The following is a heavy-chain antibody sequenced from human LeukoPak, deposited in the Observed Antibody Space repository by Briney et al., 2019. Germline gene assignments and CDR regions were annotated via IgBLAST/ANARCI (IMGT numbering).Heavy chain of an antibody. V-gene: IGHV5-51*01. D-gene: IGHD6-13*01. CDR1: GYSFTSYW. CDR3: ARQRNIESAGSDYYGMDV. Sequence: GESLKISCKGSGYSFTSYWIGWVRQMPGKGLEWMGIIYGGESDTRYSPSFEGQVTISADQSISTAYLQWSSLKASDTAIYYCARQRNIESAGSDYYGMDVWGKGTTVTVSS. CDR2: IYGGESDT. J-gene: IGHJ6*04.